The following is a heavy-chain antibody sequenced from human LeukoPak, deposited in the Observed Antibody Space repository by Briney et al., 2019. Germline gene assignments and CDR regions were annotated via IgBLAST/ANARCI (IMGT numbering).Heavy chain of an antibody. Sequence: GASVKVSCKASGYTFTGYYMHWVRQAPGQGLEWMGWINPNSGGTNYAQKFQGWVTMTRDTSISTVYVELSRLRSDDTAVYYCARGRLAVAGALDAFDIWGQGTMVTVSS. J-gene: IGHJ3*02. CDR2: INPNSGGT. CDR3: ARGRLAVAGALDAFDI. CDR1: GYTFTGYY. V-gene: IGHV1-2*04. D-gene: IGHD6-19*01.